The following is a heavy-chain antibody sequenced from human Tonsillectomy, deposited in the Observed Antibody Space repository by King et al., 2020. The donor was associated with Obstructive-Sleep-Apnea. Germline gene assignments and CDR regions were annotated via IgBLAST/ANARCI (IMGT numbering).Heavy chain of an antibody. CDR1: GYSISSGYY. V-gene: IGHV4-38-2*02. D-gene: IGHD6-19*01. J-gene: IGHJ4*02. CDR2: IYHSGST. Sequence: QLQESGPGLVKPSETLSLTCTVSGYSISSGYYWGWIRQPPGKGLEWIGSIYHSGSTYYNPSLKSRVTISVDTSKNQFSLKLSSVTAADTAVYYCARDLVAVGGGYFDYWGQGTLVTVSS. CDR3: ARDLVAVGGGYFDY.